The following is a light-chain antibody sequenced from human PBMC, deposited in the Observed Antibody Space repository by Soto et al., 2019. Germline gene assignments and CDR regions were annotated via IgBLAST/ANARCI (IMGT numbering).Light chain of an antibody. J-gene: IGLJ1*01. CDR1: SSDVGGYDY. Sequence: QSALTQPASVSGSPGQSITIFCTGTSSDVGGYDYVSWYQHHPGKAPKLMIYDVSNRPSGVSNRFSGSKSGNTASLTISGLQAEYEADYYCSSYTSSSLYVFGTGTKVTVL. V-gene: IGLV2-14*03. CDR2: DVS. CDR3: SSYTSSSLYV.